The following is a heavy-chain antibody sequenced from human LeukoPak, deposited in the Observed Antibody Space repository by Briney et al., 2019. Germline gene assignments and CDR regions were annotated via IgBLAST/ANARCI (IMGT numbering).Heavy chain of an antibody. CDR2: TYSGTIT. CDR3: AGQMTPERSFYMDV. CDR1: GFIVSSYY. V-gene: IGHV3-53*01. J-gene: IGHJ6*03. Sequence: GGSLRLSCAASGFIVSSYYISWVRQAPGKGLEWVSVTYSGTITYYADSVKGRFTISRDNSKNTLYLQMNSLRAEDTAVYYCAGQMTPERSFYMDVWGEGTTVTVSS. D-gene: IGHD2-15*01.